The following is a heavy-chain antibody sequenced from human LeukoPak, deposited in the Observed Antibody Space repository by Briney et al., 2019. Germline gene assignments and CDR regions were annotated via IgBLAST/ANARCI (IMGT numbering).Heavy chain of an antibody. Sequence: PSGTLSLTCAVSGGSISSSNWWSWVRPPPGKGLEWIGEIYHSGSTNYNPSLKSRVTISVDKSKNQFSLKLSSVTAADTAVYYCARTCSGGSCYPFDYWGQGTLVTVSS. CDR2: IYHSGST. V-gene: IGHV4-4*02. J-gene: IGHJ4*02. CDR3: ARTCSGGSCYPFDY. CDR1: GGSISSSNW. D-gene: IGHD2-15*01.